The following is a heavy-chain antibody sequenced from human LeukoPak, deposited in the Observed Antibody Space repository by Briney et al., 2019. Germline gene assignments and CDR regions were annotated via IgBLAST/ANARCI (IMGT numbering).Heavy chain of an antibody. J-gene: IGHJ6*02. D-gene: IGHD3-3*01. CDR1: GFTFSSYA. V-gene: IGHV3-30-3*01. CDR2: ISYDGSNK. Sequence: GGSLRLSCAASGFTFSSYAMHWVRQAPGKGLEGVAVISYDGSNKYYADSVKGRFTISRDNSKNTLYLQMNSLRAEDTAVYYCARPKAPYYDFWSGYIGSPAGANYYYYYGMDVWGQGTTVTVSS. CDR3: ARPKAPYYDFWSGYIGSPAGANYYYYYGMDV.